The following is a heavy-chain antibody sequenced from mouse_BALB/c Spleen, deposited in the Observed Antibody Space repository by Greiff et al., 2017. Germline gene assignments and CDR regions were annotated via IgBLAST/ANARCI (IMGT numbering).Heavy chain of an antibody. V-gene: IGHV3-2*02. Sequence: EVKLVESGPGLVKPSQSLSLTCTVTGYSITSDYAWNWIRQFPGNKLEWMGYISYSGSTSYNPSLKSRISITRDTSKNQFFLQLNSVTTEDTATYYCARSVYYGNTWFAYWGQGTLVTVSA. D-gene: IGHD2-1*01. J-gene: IGHJ3*01. CDR3: ARSVYYGNTWFAY. CDR2: ISYSGST. CDR1: GYSITSDYA.